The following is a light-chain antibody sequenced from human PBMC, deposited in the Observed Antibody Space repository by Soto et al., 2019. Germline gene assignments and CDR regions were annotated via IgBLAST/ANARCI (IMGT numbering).Light chain of an antibody. J-gene: IGKJ1*01. CDR1: QNVLYSSNNKNY. V-gene: IGKV4-1*01. CDR2: WAS. CDR3: QQYYSTPPVT. Sequence: DIVMTQSPDSLAVSLGDRASINCKSSQNVLYSSNNKNYLAWYQQKPGQPPKLLIYWASTRESGVPDRFSGSGSGTDFTLTISSLQAEDVAVYYCQQYYSTPPVTFDQGTKVEIK.